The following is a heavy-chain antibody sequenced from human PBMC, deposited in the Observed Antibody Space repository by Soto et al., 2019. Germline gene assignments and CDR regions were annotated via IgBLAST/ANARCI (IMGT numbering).Heavy chain of an antibody. D-gene: IGHD1-26*01. J-gene: IGHJ4*02. CDR3: AKEMSYGRPYDY. Sequence: PGGSLRLSCAASGLASGTYGMSWVRQAPGRGLEWVSTISATGDNTYYADFVEGRFTISRDNSKNTLYLQMNGLRAEDTAMYYCAKEMSYGRPYDYWGQGTLVTVSS. V-gene: IGHV3-23*01. CDR1: GLASGTYG. CDR2: ISATGDNT.